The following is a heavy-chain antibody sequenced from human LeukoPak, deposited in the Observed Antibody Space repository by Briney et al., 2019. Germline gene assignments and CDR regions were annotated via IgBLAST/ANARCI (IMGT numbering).Heavy chain of an antibody. D-gene: IGHD3-10*01. Sequence: PSETLSLTCAVYGGSFSGYYWSWIRQPPGKGLEWIGEINHSGSTNYNPSLKSRVTISVDTSKNQFSLKLSSVTAADTAVYYCAREGITMVRVLDYWGQGTLVTVSS. J-gene: IGHJ4*02. V-gene: IGHV4-34*01. CDR2: INHSGST. CDR3: AREGITMVRVLDY. CDR1: GGSFSGYY.